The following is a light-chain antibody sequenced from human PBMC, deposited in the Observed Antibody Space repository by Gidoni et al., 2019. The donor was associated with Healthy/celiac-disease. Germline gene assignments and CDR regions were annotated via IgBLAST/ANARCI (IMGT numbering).Light chain of an antibody. J-gene: IGKJ1*01. Sequence: DMQMTQSPSSPSASVGDRVTITCRASQIISSYLNWYQQKPGKAPKLLIYAASSLQSGVPSRFSGSGSATDFTLTISSLQPEDFATYYYQQCYSTPETFGQGTKVEIK. CDR2: AAS. CDR1: QIISSY. CDR3: QQCYSTPET. V-gene: IGKV1-39*01.